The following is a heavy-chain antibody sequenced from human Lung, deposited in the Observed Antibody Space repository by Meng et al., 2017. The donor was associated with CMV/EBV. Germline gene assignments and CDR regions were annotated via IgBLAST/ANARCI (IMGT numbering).Heavy chain of an antibody. CDR3: ANPSGLGIFGNY. D-gene: IGHD3-3*01. CDR2: ISDNGDST. J-gene: IGHJ4*02. CDR1: GFTFSRYA. Sequence: GESLKISCAASGFTFSRYAMTWVRQAPGKGLEWVSSISDNGDSTYYADSVKGRFTISRDNSKNILYLLLNSMRAEDTAIYYCANPSGLGIFGNYWGQGTLVXVSS. V-gene: IGHV3-23*01.